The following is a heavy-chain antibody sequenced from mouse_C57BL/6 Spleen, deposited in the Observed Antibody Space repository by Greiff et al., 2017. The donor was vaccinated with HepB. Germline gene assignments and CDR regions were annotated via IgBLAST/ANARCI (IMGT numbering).Heavy chain of an antibody. Sequence: VKVVESGPGLVQPSQSLSITCTVSGFSFTSYGVHWVRQSPGKGLEWLGVIWSGGSTDYNAAFISRLSISKDNSKSQVFFKMNSLQADDTAIYYCARRGDYDDYAMDYWGQGTSVTVSS. V-gene: IGHV2-2*01. D-gene: IGHD2-4*01. CDR3: ARRGDYDDYAMDY. CDR2: IWSGGST. CDR1: GFSFTSYG. J-gene: IGHJ4*01.